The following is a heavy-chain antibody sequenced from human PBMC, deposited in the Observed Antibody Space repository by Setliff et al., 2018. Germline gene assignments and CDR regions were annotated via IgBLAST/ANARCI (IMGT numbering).Heavy chain of an antibody. J-gene: IGHJ6*02. V-gene: IGHV3-21*01. Sequence: PGGSLRLSCAASGFIFSNFGINWVRQAPGKGLAWVSSITGSGTYIYYADSVKGRFTISRDNAKNSLFLQMNSLRAEDTGIYYCARDLDTQLVLSGYYGMDVWGQGTTVTVSS. CDR1: GFIFSNFG. D-gene: IGHD6-6*01. CDR3: ARDLDTQLVLSGYYGMDV. CDR2: ITGSGTYI.